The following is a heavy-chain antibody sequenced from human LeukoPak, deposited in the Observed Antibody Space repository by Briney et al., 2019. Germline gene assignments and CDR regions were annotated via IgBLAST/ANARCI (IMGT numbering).Heavy chain of an antibody. Sequence: GGSLRLSCAASGFTFSSYAMSWVRQAPGKGLKWVSAISGSGGSTYYADSVKGRFTISRDNSKNTLYLQMNSLRAEDTAVYYCASEVLLWFGEFDYWGQGTLVTVSS. CDR1: GFTFSSYA. CDR2: ISGSGGST. J-gene: IGHJ4*02. D-gene: IGHD3-10*01. V-gene: IGHV3-23*01. CDR3: ASEVLLWFGEFDY.